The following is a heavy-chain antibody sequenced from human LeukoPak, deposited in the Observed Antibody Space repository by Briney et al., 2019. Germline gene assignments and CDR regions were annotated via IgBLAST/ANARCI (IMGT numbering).Heavy chain of an antibody. V-gene: IGHV4-4*02. CDR3: ARPKSSSWPYYYYYYMDV. Sequence: SGTLSLTCAVSGGSISSSNWWSWVRQPPGKGLEWIGEINHSGSTNYNPSLKSRVTISVDTSKNQFSLKLSSVTAADTAVYYCARPKSSSWPYYYYYYMDVWGKGTTVTISS. J-gene: IGHJ6*03. CDR1: GGSISSSNW. CDR2: INHSGST. D-gene: IGHD6-13*01.